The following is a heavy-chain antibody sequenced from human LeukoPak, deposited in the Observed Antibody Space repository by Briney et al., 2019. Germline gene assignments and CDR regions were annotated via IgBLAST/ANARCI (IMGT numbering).Heavy chain of an antibody. J-gene: IGHJ3*02. CDR3: ARFYDILTGYYSADAFDI. D-gene: IGHD3-9*01. CDR2: INPNSGGT. CDR1: GYTFTGYY. V-gene: IGHV1-2*02. Sequence: GASVKVSCKASGYTFTGYYMHWVRQAPGQGLEWMGWINPNSGGTNYAQKFQDRVTMTRDTSISTAYMELRSLRSDDTAVYYCARFYDILTGYYSADAFDIWGQGTMVTVSS.